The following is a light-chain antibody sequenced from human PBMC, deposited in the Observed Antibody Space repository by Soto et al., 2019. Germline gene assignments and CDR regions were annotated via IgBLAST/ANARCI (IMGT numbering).Light chain of an antibody. V-gene: IGKV1-6*01. CDR2: AAS. Sequence: AIQMTQPPSSLSASLGVRVTITCRASQDIRNHLAWYQQKPGTAPKVLISAASSLQTGVTSRFSGSGFGTDFTLTFSSLQPEDFAIYYCIQNFNFPFTFGLGTKLEVK. J-gene: IGKJ2*01. CDR1: QDIRNH. CDR3: IQNFNFPFT.